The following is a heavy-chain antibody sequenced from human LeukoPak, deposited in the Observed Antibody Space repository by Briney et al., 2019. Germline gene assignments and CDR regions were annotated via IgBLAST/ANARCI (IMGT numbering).Heavy chain of an antibody. CDR1: GYTLTELS. D-gene: IGHD2-2*01. CDR3: ARVTLGYCSSTSCYVGYYFDY. J-gene: IGHJ4*02. V-gene: IGHV1-24*01. Sequence: ASVKVSCKVSGYTLTELSMHWVRQAPGKGLEWMGGFDPEDGETIYAQKFQGRVTMTEDTSTDTAYMELSSLRSEDTAVYYCARVTLGYCSSTSCYVGYYFDYWGQGTLVTVSS. CDR2: FDPEDGET.